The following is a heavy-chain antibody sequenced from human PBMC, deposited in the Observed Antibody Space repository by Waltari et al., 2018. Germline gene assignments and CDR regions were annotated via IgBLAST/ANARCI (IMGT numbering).Heavy chain of an antibody. D-gene: IGHD1-26*01. Sequence: QVQLVQSGAEVKKPGSSVKVSCKASGGTFSSYAISWVRQAPGQGLEWMGGIIPIFGTANYAQKFQGRVTITADESTSTAYMELSSLRSEDTAVYYCASSIVDASGRYYYYYGMDVWGQGTTVTVSS. V-gene: IGHV1-69*01. CDR2: IIPIFGTA. J-gene: IGHJ6*02. CDR3: ASSIVDASGRYYYYYGMDV. CDR1: GGTFSSYA.